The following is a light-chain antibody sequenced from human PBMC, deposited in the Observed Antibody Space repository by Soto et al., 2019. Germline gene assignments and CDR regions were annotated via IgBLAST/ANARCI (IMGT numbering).Light chain of an antibody. CDR1: QGIGSST. CDR2: DVS. CDR3: QQFDTYPLT. J-gene: IGKJ5*01. V-gene: IGKV1-13*02. Sequence: AIQLTQSPSSLSASVGDRVTITCRASQGIGSSTFAWYQQKAGKAPTLLIYDVSNLQRGVPTMFSGSGSGTDFSLTISSLQPEDFATYYCQQFDTYPLTFGQGTRLDIK.